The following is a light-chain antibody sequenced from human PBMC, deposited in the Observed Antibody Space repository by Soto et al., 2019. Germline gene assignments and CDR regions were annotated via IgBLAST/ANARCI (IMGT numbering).Light chain of an antibody. Sequence: DIQMTQSPSTLSASVGDRVTFTCRASQSIKSWLAWYQQKPGKAPKLLIYKASTLESGVPSRFRGSGAGTEFTLTSSSLQPDDFATYYCQQYNSYRTFGQGTKVEVK. CDR2: KAS. CDR3: QQYNSYRT. V-gene: IGKV1-5*03. CDR1: QSIKSW. J-gene: IGKJ1*01.